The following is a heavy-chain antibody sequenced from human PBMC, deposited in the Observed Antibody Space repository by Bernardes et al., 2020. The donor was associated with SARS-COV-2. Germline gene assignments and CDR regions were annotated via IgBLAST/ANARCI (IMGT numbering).Heavy chain of an antibody. V-gene: IGHV3-48*03. D-gene: IGHD3-3*01. J-gene: IGHJ5*02. Sequence: GVLRLSCAASGFIFSSYEMNWVRQAPGKGLEWVSQISSTSTTTYYADSVKGRFTISRDNAKNSLYLQINSLRAEDTAVYYCARNMIGIFGADSPFDPWGQGTLVTVSS. CDR1: GFIFSSYE. CDR2: ISSTSTTT. CDR3: ARNMIGIFGADSPFDP.